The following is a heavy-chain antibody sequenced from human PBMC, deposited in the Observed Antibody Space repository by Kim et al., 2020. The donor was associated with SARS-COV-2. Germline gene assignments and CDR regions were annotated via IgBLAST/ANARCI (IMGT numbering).Heavy chain of an antibody. V-gene: IGHV3-30*18. CDR1: GFIFSDYG. CDR2: ISCDGDGK. CDR3: AKERGFGALFFDH. J-gene: IGHJ4*02. Sequence: GGSLRLSCSASGFIFSDYGMHWVRRAPGMGLECVSVISCDGDGKSYADSVKGRFSISRDNSKNTVYLQMSSLRAEDTAVYFCAKERGFGALFFDHSGQGTIVTVPS. D-gene: IGHD3-10*01.